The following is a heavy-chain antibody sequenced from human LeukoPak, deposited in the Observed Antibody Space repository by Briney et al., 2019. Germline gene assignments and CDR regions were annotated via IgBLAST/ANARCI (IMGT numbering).Heavy chain of an antibody. CDR2: ISSSGGST. Sequence: GGSLRLSCSASGFAFSRYGMHWVRQAPGKGLEYVSSISSSGGSTNYADSVKGRFTISRDNSKNTLYVDMSSLRPEDTAVYYCVKGRGGDSVFDYWGQGTLVTVSS. J-gene: IGHJ4*02. CDR3: VKGRGGDSVFDY. CDR1: GFAFSRYG. V-gene: IGHV3-64*05. D-gene: IGHD4-17*01.